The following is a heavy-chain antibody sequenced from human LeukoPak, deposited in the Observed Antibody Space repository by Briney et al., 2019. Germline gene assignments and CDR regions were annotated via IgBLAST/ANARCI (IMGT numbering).Heavy chain of an antibody. Sequence: MASETLSLICTVSGVSITTYYWSWVRQPAGKGLEWIGRINSSGSSTSNTSLKSRITMSIDTSKNQFSLNLNSVTAADTAVGYCARDPLAATGRDDYWGLGILVTVSS. J-gene: IGHJ4*02. D-gene: IGHD6-13*01. CDR3: ARDPLAATGRDDY. CDR2: INSSGSS. CDR1: GVSITTYY. V-gene: IGHV4-4*07.